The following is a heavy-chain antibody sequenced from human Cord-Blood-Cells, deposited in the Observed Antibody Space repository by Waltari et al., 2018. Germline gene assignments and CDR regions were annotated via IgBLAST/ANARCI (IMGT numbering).Heavy chain of an antibody. D-gene: IGHD1-7*01. V-gene: IGHV4-34*01. Sequence: QVQLQQRGAGLLKPSETLSPTCAVYGGSFSGYYWRWIRPPPGKGLEWIGEINHSGSTNYNPSLKSRVTISVDTSKNQFSLKLSSVTAADTAVYYCARGGWNYDFDYWGQGTLVTVSS. CDR2: INHSGST. CDR1: GGSFSGYY. CDR3: ARGGWNYDFDY. J-gene: IGHJ4*02.